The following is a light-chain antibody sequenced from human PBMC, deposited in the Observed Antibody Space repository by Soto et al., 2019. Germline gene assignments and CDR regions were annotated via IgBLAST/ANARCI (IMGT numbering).Light chain of an antibody. Sequence: EIVLTQSPATLSLSPGERATLSCRASQSVSSYYIAWYQQKPGQAPRLLIYGASSRATGIPDRFSGSGSGTDFTLTISRLEPEDFAVYYCQQYGSSPTTFGQGTKVDIK. V-gene: IGKV3-20*01. CDR3: QQYGSSPTT. J-gene: IGKJ1*01. CDR2: GAS. CDR1: QSVSSYY.